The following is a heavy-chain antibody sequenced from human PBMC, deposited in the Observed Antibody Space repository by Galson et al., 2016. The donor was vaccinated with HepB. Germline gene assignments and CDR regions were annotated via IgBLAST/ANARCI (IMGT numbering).Heavy chain of an antibody. CDR2: ISSSSSIV. J-gene: IGHJ4*02. Sequence: SLRLSCAASGFIFSSYIMNWVRQSPGKGLEWVSYISSSSSIVYYADSVKGRFTISRDNARNSLYLQMNILRDEDTAVYYCARVVYGSGSYYRFYDYWGQGTLVTVSS. CDR1: GFIFSSYI. CDR3: ARVVYGSGSYYRFYDY. V-gene: IGHV3-48*02. D-gene: IGHD3-10*01.